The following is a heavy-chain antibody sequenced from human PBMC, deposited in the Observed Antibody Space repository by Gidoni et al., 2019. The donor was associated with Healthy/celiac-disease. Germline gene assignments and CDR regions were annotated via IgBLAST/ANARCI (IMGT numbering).Heavy chain of an antibody. J-gene: IGHJ4*02. CDR2: INPSGST. D-gene: IGHD2-15*01. CDR1: GGSVSGYY. CDR3: ARLKRARVAANYDY. Sequence: QVQLQQWGAGLLKPSETLSLTCAVYGGSVSGYYWRWIRQPPGKGLEWIGEINPSGSTNYNPSLKSRVTISVDTSKNQFSLKLSSVTAADTAVYYCARLKRARVAANYDYWGQGTLVTVSS. V-gene: IGHV4-34*01.